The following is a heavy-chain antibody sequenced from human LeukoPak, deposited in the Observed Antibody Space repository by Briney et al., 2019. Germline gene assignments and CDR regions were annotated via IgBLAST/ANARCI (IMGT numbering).Heavy chain of an antibody. CDR3: ARVGKSGSYYYFDY. Sequence: GGSLRLSCAASGFTFSTYWMYWVRQAPGKGLVWVSRINTDGRNTGYADSVKGRFTISRDNAKNTLYLQMTILTAENTAVYYCARVGKSGSYYYFDYWGQGTLVTVSS. J-gene: IGHJ4*02. CDR1: GFTFSTYW. CDR2: INTDGRNT. V-gene: IGHV3-74*01. D-gene: IGHD1-26*01.